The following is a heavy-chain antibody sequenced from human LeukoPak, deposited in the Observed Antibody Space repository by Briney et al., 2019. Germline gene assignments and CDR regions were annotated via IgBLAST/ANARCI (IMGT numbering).Heavy chain of an antibody. CDR3: ASIGGIAAADDDY. CDR2: INPNSGGT. J-gene: IGHJ4*02. V-gene: IGHV1-2*06. CDR1: GYTFTGYY. Sequence: ASVKVSCKASGYTFTGYYIHWVRQAPGQGLEWMGRINPNSGGTNYAQKFQGRVTMTRDTSISTAYMELSRLRSDDTAVYYCASIGGIAAADDDYWGQGTLVTVSS. D-gene: IGHD6-13*01.